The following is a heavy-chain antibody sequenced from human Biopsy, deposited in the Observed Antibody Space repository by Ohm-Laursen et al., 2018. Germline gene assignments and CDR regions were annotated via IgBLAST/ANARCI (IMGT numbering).Heavy chain of an antibody. Sequence: GTLSLTCAVSGGSISSFYWTWIRQPPGKGLEWIGDISNSGSTNYKPSLKSRVIISVDTSKNQFFLNLSFVTAADTAVYYCARRGSGGRSFDHWGQGTLVTVSS. CDR1: GGSISSFY. D-gene: IGHD2-15*01. CDR2: ISNSGST. CDR3: ARRGSGGRSFDH. J-gene: IGHJ4*02. V-gene: IGHV4-4*09.